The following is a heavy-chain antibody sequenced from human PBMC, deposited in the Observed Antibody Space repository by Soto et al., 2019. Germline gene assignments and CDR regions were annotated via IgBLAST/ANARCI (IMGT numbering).Heavy chain of an antibody. J-gene: IGHJ6*02. CDR1: GFTFSNYC. CDR2: VSANNGHT. CDR3: ARDIESVTAKHFFYYYAMDV. V-gene: IGHV1-18*01. Sequence: ASVEVSCKASGFTFSNYCLNWVLQAPGQGLEWMGWVSANNGHTNYAQNLQGRVSMTTDTSTSTAYMELRGLRFDDTAVYYCARDIESVTAKHFFYYYAMDVWGQGTTVTVSS. D-gene: IGHD2-8*01.